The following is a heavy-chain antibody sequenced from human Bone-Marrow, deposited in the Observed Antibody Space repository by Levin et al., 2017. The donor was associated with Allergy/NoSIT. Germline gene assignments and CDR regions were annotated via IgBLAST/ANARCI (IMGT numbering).Heavy chain of an antibody. J-gene: IGHJ3*02. V-gene: IGHV3-7*04. Sequence: GGSLRLSCVASEFTISTYWMSWVRQAPGKGLEWVANIKQDGSEKYYVDSVKGRFTISRDSAKNSVYLQMSNLRVEDTAVYYCARNWRSAFDIWGQGTVVTVSS. CDR2: IKQDGSEK. CDR1: EFTISTYW. CDR3: ARNWRSAFDI.